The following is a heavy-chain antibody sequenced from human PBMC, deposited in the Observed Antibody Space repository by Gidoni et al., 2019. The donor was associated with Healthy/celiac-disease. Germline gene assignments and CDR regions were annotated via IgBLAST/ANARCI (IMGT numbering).Heavy chain of an antibody. Sequence: CTASGFTFSSYAMSWVRQAPGKGLEWVSAISGSGGSTYYADSVKGRFTISRDNSKNTLYLQMNSLRAEDTAVYYCAKETEGEMATMVDYWGQGTLVTVSS. D-gene: IGHD5-12*01. V-gene: IGHV3-23*01. J-gene: IGHJ4*02. CDR3: AKETEGEMATMVDY. CDR2: ISGSGGST. CDR1: GFTFSSYA.